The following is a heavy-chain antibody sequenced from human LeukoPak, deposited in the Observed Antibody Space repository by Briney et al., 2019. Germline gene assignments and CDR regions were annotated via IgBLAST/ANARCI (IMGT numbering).Heavy chain of an antibody. V-gene: IGHV1-18*01. Sequence: ASVKVSCKASGYTFNSYGISWVRQAPGQGLEWMGWISGYNGNTYYAQKFQGRVTMTTDISTRTDYMELRSLIPDDTAVYYCARDLYYYDSSGYFHDSFDIWGQGTMVTVSS. CDR3: ARDLYYYDSSGYFHDSFDI. J-gene: IGHJ3*02. D-gene: IGHD3-22*01. CDR2: ISGYNGNT. CDR1: GYTFNSYG.